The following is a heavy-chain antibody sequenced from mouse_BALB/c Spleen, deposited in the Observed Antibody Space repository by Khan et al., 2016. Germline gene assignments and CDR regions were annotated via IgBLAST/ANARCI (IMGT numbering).Heavy chain of an antibody. CDR3: ARSDGYDVGYAY. Sequence: QVQLQQSGAELVRPGTSVKVSCKASGYAFTNYLIEWVKQRPGQGLEWIGVINPGSGGSNYNEKFKGKAALTADISSSTAYMQLSSLTSDGSAVYFCARSDGYDVGYAYWGQGTLVTVSA. V-gene: IGHV1-54*01. CDR1: GYAFTNYL. CDR2: INPGSGGS. D-gene: IGHD2-2*01. J-gene: IGHJ3*01.